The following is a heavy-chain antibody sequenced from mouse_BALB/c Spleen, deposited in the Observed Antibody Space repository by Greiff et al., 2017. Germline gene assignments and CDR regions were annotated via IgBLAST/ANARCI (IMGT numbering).Heavy chain of an antibody. CDR3: ARGDYGSSYYYAMDY. J-gene: IGHJ4*01. D-gene: IGHD1-1*01. CDR2: ISSGGST. Sequence: DVKLVESGGGLVKPGGSLKLSCAASGFTFSSYAMSWVRQTPEKRLEWVASISSGGSTYYPDSVKGRFTISRDNARNILYLQMSSLRSEDTAMYYCARGDYGSSYYYAMDYWGQGTSVTVSS. CDR1: GFTFSSYA. V-gene: IGHV5-6-5*01.